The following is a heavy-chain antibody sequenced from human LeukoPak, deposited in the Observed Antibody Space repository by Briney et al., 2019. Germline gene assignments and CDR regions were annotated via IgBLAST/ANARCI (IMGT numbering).Heavy chain of an antibody. J-gene: IGHJ4*02. CDR1: GGTFSNDA. Sequence: SVKVSCKASGGTFSNDAISWVRQAPGQGLEWMGRIIPNLGMALYAQKFKGRVTITADKSPSTAYMELSSLTSEDAAVYFCARDLVCTMNCKDSWGQGTLVTVS. V-gene: IGHV1-69*04. CDR2: IIPNLGMA. D-gene: IGHD2-2*01. CDR3: ARDLVCTMNCKDS.